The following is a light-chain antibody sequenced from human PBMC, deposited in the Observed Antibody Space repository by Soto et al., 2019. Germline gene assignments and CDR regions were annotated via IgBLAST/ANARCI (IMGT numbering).Light chain of an antibody. V-gene: IGKV3-11*01. CDR3: QQRHMWTIT. J-gene: IGKJ5*01. CDR1: QSFRGL. CDR2: DAY. Sequence: EILLTQSPGTLSGSPGERATLSCGASQSFRGLLAWYQQKPGKAPRLLIYDAYNRATGIPPRFSGSGYGTDLTLTISSIENEDSEVYYCQQRHMWTITFGQGTRLEIK.